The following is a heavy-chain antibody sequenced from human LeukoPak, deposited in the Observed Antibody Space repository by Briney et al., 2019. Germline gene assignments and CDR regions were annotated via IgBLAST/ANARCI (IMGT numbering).Heavy chain of an antibody. CDR3: ARGAPCGGDCSSWFDP. D-gene: IGHD2-21*02. CDR1: GFTFSSYG. Sequence: GRSLRLSCAASGFTFSSYGMHWVRQAPGKGLEWVAVIWYDGSNKYYADSVKGRFTISRDNSKNTLYLQMNSLRAEDTAVYYCARGAPCGGDCSSWFDPWGQGTLVTVSS. CDR2: IWYDGSNK. J-gene: IGHJ5*02. V-gene: IGHV3-33*01.